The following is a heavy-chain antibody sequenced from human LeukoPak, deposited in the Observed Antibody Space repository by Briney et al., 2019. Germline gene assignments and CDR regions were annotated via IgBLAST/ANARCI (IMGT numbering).Heavy chain of an antibody. J-gene: IGHJ5*02. CDR2: INQDGSDK. CDR3: ATEAGSRGAYGGWFDP. D-gene: IGHD6-19*01. CDR1: GFAFSNFW. Sequence: GGSLRLSCAASGFAFSNFWMTWVRQAPGEGLEWLANINQDGSDKYYLDSVKGRFTVSRDNAKNSLYLQMDTLRAEDTAVYYCATEAGSRGAYGGWFDPWGQGTLVTVSS. V-gene: IGHV3-7*03.